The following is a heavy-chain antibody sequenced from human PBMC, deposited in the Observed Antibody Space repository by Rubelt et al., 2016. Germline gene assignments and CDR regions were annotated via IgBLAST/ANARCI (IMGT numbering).Heavy chain of an antibody. V-gene: IGHV3-74*02. CDR2: INSDGSST. J-gene: IGHJ4*02. D-gene: IGHD2-15*01. CDR1: GSMFSTYW. CDR3: AGSASGGSWG. Sequence: EVQLLESGGGSVQPGGSLRLSCEASGSMFSTYWMHWVRQAPGKGLVWVSRINSDGSSTSYADSVKGRFTISRDNAKNTLYLQMDSLRVEDTAVYYCAGSASGGSWGWGQGTLITVSS.